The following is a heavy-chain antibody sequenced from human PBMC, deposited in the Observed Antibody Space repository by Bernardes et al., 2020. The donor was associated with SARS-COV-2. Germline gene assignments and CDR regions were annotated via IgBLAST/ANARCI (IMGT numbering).Heavy chain of an antibody. V-gene: IGHV3-48*02. CDR2: ISSGSASK. D-gene: IGHD3-22*01. CDR1: GFTFSSYS. Sequence: GGSLRLSCAASGFTFSSYSMSWVRQAPGKGLQWVAYISSGSASKYYADSVKGRFAVSRDNAKNSLHLQMNSLRDEDTAVYYCARVVGDSSDYYNPEYFQHWGQGTLVSVSS. CDR3: ARVVGDSSDYYNPEYFQH. J-gene: IGHJ1*01.